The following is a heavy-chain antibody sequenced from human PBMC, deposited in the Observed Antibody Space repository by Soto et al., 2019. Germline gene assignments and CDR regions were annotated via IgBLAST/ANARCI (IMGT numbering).Heavy chain of an antibody. Sequence: QVQLVESGGGVVQPGRSLRLSCAASGFTFSSHAIHWVRQAPGKGLEWVAVISYDGNNKYYADSVKGRFTISRDNSKNMLYLQMNSLRVEDTALYYCTRDRVVAGIGEVDYWGQGTLVTVSS. J-gene: IGHJ4*02. CDR2: ISYDGNNK. CDR1: GFTFSSHA. V-gene: IGHV3-30-3*01. D-gene: IGHD6-19*01. CDR3: TRDRVVAGIGEVDY.